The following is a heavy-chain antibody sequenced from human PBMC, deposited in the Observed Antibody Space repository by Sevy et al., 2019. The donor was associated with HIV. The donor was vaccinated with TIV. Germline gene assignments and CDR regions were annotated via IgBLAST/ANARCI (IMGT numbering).Heavy chain of an antibody. Sequence: EALKISCAASGFTFIKYSMSWVRQPPGKGLEWVSTLSFGCGEINYADSVKGRFTISRDNSKSSVYLQMNNLRPEDTAVYYCAREGCTKPHDYWGQGTLVTVSS. J-gene: IGHJ4*02. D-gene: IGHD2-8*01. V-gene: IGHV3-23*01. CDR1: GFTFIKYS. CDR3: AREGCTKPHDY. CDR2: LSFGCGEI.